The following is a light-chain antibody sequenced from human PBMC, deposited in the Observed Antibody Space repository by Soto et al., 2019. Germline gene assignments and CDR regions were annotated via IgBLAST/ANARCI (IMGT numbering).Light chain of an antibody. V-gene: IGKV1-5*01. Sequence: IHMTHSPATLAASVGDRVTITCRAIQSISIWLSLYQVKPGKAPKLLIYDASRLESGVPSRFSGSGSGTEFTLTVSSLQPDDFATYYCQQYETFSGTFGPGTKVDIK. CDR2: DAS. CDR1: QSISIW. J-gene: IGKJ1*01. CDR3: QQYETFSGT.